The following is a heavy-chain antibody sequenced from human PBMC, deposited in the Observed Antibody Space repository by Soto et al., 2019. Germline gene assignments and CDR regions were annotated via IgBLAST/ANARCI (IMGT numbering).Heavy chain of an antibody. CDR3: ARDFGHSSGPWPFVD. D-gene: IGHD6-19*01. V-gene: IGHV1-18*01. J-gene: IGHJ4*02. CDR1: GYTFTSDG. Sequence: GASVKVSCKASGYTFTSDGIGWVLQAPGQGLEWMGWISAYNGNTNYAQKLQGRVTMTTDTSTSTAYMELRSLRSDDTAVYYCARDFGHSSGPWPFVDWGQGTLVTVSS. CDR2: ISAYNGNT.